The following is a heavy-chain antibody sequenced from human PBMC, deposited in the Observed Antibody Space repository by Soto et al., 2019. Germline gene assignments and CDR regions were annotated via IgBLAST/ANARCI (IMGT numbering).Heavy chain of an antibody. D-gene: IGHD3-9*01. CDR3: AAENYDILTGPTAWFDP. V-gene: IGHV1-58*01. CDR2: IVVGSGNT. Sequence: SVKVSCKASGFTFTSSAVQWVRQARGQRLEWIGWIVVGSGNTNYAQKFQERVTITRDMSTSTAYMELSSLRSEDTAVYYCAAENYDILTGPTAWFDPWGQGTLVTVSS. J-gene: IGHJ5*02. CDR1: GFTFTSSA.